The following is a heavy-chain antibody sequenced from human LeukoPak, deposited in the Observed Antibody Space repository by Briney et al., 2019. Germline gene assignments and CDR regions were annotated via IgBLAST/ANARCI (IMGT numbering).Heavy chain of an antibody. J-gene: IGHJ6*02. D-gene: IGHD3-16*01. CDR2: ISAYNGNT. Sequence: ASVKVSCKASGYTFTSYGISWVRQAPGQGLEWMGWISAYNGNTNYAQKLQGRDTMTTDTSTSTAYMELRSLRSDDTAVYYCARDVPSRLKALESYYYGMDVWGQGTTVTVSS. V-gene: IGHV1-18*01. CDR3: ARDVPSRLKALESYYYGMDV. CDR1: GYTFTSYG.